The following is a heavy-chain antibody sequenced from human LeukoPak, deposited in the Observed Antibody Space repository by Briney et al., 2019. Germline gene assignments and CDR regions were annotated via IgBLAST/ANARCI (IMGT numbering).Heavy chain of an antibody. D-gene: IGHD4-17*01. CDR1: GFTFSRYA. V-gene: IGHV3-23*01. CDR3: ARGGDYGVKIDY. CDR2: ISASGGNT. J-gene: IGHJ4*02. Sequence: PGGSLRLSCAASGFTFSRYAMTWVRQAPGKGLEWFSSISASGGNTYCADSVKGRFTISRDNSKNTLYLQMNSLRAEDTAIYYCARGGDYGVKIDYWGQGTLVTVSS.